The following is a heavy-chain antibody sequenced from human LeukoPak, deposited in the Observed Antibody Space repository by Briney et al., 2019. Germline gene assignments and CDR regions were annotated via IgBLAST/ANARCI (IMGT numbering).Heavy chain of an antibody. V-gene: IGHV3-9*01. CDR1: GFTFGDYA. CDR3: AKGTRSVVPAASDS. D-gene: IGHD2-2*01. CDR2: ITWDSGVK. J-gene: IGHJ4*02. Sequence: AGRSLRLSCAASGFTFGDYAMHWVRQAPGKGLEWVSGITWDSGVKEYADSVKGRFTISRDNAKKSLYLQMNSLRTEDTALYYCAKGTRSVVPAASDSWGQGVLVTVSS.